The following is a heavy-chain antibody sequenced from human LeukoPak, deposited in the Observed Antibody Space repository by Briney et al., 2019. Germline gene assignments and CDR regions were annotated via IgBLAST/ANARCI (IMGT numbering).Heavy chain of an antibody. Sequence: ASVKVSCKAPGYTFTDYYMHWVQQAPGKGLEWMGLVDPEDGETIYAEKFQGRVTITADTSTDTAYMELSSLRSEDTAVYYCARVYGDYEDAFDIWGQGTMVTVSS. V-gene: IGHV1-69-2*01. CDR3: ARVYGDYEDAFDI. CDR1: GYTFTDYY. J-gene: IGHJ3*02. D-gene: IGHD4-17*01. CDR2: VDPEDGET.